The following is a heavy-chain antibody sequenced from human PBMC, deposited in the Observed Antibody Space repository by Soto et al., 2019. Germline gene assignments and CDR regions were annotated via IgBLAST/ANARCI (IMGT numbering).Heavy chain of an antibody. V-gene: IGHV3-9*01. D-gene: IGHD6-13*01. Sequence: EVQLVESGGGLVQPGRALRLSCAASGFTFDDFAMHWVRQAPGKGLEWVSGISWNSGSIGYADSVKGRFTISRDNAMNSLYLQMDSLRAEDTALYYGAKDMEQQLDYYFDYWGQGTLVTVSS. CDR2: ISWNSGSI. J-gene: IGHJ4*02. CDR1: GFTFDDFA. CDR3: AKDMEQQLDYYFDY.